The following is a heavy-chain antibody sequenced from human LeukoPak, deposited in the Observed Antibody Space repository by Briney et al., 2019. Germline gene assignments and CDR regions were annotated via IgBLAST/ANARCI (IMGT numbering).Heavy chain of an antibody. CDR3: AREGGWAMSGDAFEI. CDR2: IYYSGST. V-gene: IGHV4-59*01. CDR1: GGSISSYY. D-gene: IGHD3-10*02. J-gene: IGHJ3*02. Sequence: SETLSLTCTVSGGSISSYYWSWIRQPPGKGLEWIGYIYYSGSTNYNPSLKSRVTISVDTSKNQFSLKLSSVTAADTAVYYCAREGGWAMSGDAFEIWGQGTMVTVSS.